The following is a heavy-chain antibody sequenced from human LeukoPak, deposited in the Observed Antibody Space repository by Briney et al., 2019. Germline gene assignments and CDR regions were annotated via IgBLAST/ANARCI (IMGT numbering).Heavy chain of an antibody. J-gene: IGHJ5*02. CDR1: GGSISSSSYY. CDR3: ARHGIQVFVPRRINWFDP. V-gene: IGHV4-39*01. D-gene: IGHD2/OR15-2a*01. CDR2: IYYSGST. Sequence: PSETLSLTCTVSGGSISSSSYYWGWIRQPPGKGLEWIGSIYYSGSTYYNPSLKSRVTISVDTSKNQFSLKLSSVTAADTAVYYCARHGIQVFVPRRINWFDPWGQGTLVTVSS.